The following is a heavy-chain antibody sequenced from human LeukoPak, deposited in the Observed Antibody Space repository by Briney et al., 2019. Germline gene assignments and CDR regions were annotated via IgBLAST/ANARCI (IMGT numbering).Heavy chain of an antibody. CDR2: ISYDGSNK. CDR3: AREIGELEYFDY. J-gene: IGHJ4*02. V-gene: IGHV3-30-3*01. CDR1: GFTFSSYA. D-gene: IGHD3-10*01. Sequence: GGSLRLSCAASGFTFSSYAMHWVRQAPGKGLEWVAVISYDGSNKYYADSVKGRFTISRDNSKNTLYLQMNSLRAEDTAVYYCAREIGELEYFDYWGQGTLVTVSS.